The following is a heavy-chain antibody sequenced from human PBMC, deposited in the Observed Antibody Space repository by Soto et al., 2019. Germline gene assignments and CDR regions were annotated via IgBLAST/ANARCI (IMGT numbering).Heavy chain of an antibody. V-gene: IGHV2-70*04. CDR2: IDWDDDK. CDR1: GFSLSTSGMR. Sequence: ESGPTLVNPTQTLTLTCTFSGFSLSTSGMRVSWIRQPPGKALQWLARIDWDDDKFYTTSLRTRLTISKDTSKNQVVLTMTNMDPVDTATYYCAKTGTDGSWFDPLGHGTLVTVSS. J-gene: IGHJ5*02. CDR3: AKTGTDGSWFDP. D-gene: IGHD1-1*01.